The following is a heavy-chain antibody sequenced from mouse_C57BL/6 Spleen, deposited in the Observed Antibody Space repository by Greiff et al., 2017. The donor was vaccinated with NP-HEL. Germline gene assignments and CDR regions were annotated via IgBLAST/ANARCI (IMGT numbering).Heavy chain of an antibody. V-gene: IGHV3-6*01. CDR2: ISYDGSN. J-gene: IGHJ2*01. CDR3: ARRGYDYDGLFDY. Sequence: EVKLLESGPGLVKPSQSLSLTCSVTGYSIISGYYWNWIRQFPGNKLEWMGYISYDGSNNYNPSLKNRISITRDTSKNQFFLKLNSVTTEDTATYYCARRGYDYDGLFDYWGQGTTLTVSS. D-gene: IGHD2-4*01. CDR1: GYSIISGYY.